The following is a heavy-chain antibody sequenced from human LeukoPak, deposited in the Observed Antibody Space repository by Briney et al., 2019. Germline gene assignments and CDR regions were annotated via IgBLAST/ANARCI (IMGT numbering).Heavy chain of an antibody. Sequence: GRSLRLSCAASGFTFSSHAMHWVRQAPGKGLEWVAVISYDGSNKYYADSVKGRFTISRDNSKNTLYLQMNSLRAEDTAVYYCARDLDYDTSAAARYWGQGTLVTVSS. CDR1: GFTFSSHA. CDR2: ISYDGSNK. D-gene: IGHD2-2*01. CDR3: ARDLDYDTSAAARY. J-gene: IGHJ4*02. V-gene: IGHV3-30-3*01.